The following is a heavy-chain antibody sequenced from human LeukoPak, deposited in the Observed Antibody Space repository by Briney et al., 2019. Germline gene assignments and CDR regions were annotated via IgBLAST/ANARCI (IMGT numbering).Heavy chain of an antibody. Sequence: SETLSLTCTVSGGSISSGDYYWSWIRQPPGKGLEWIGYIYYSGSTYYNPSLKSRVTISVDTSKNQFSLKLSSVTAADTAVYYCARVVYVDTAMVFDYWGQGTLVTVSS. CDR2: IYYSGST. V-gene: IGHV4-30-4*01. CDR1: GGSISSGDYY. J-gene: IGHJ4*02. CDR3: ARVVYVDTAMVFDY. D-gene: IGHD5-18*01.